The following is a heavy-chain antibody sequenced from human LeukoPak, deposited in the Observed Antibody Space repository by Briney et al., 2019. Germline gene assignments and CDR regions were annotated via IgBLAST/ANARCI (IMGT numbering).Heavy chain of an antibody. CDR2: IYTSGST. D-gene: IGHD2-15*01. Sequence: SETLSLTCTVSGGSISSGSYYWSWIRQPAGKGLEWIGRIYTSGSTNYNPSLKSRVTMSVDTSKNQFSLKLSSVTAADTAVYYCARGSRYCSGGSCFDYWGQGTLVTVSS. J-gene: IGHJ4*02. CDR1: GGSISSGSYY. CDR3: ARGSRYCSGGSCFDY. V-gene: IGHV4-61*02.